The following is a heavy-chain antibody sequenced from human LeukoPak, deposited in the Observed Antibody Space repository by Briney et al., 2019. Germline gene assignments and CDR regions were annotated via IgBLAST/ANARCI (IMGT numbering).Heavy chain of an antibody. J-gene: IGHJ3*02. Sequence: GGSLRLSCAASGFTFTNYAISWVRQAPGKGLEWVSGISGGGRYTYYADSVKGRFTISRDNSKNTLSLQMNSLRAEDTAVYYCAREVGFGEAFDIWGQGTMVTVSS. CDR3: AREVGFGEAFDI. CDR2: ISGGGRYT. CDR1: GFTFTNYA. V-gene: IGHV3-23*01. D-gene: IGHD3-10*01.